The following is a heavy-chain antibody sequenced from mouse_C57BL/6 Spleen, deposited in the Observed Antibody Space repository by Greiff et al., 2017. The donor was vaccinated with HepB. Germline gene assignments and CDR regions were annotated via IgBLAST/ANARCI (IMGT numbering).Heavy chain of an antibody. V-gene: IGHV1-52*01. CDR2: IDPSDSET. CDR3: ARDYDGSSLWFAY. CDR1: GYTFTSYW. Sequence: QVQLQQPGAELVRPGSSVKLSCKASGYTFTSYWMHWVKQRPIQGLEWIGNIDPSDSETHYNQKFKDKATLTVDKSSSTAYMQLSSLTSEDSAVYYCARDYDGSSLWFAYWGQGTLVTVSA. J-gene: IGHJ3*01. D-gene: IGHD1-1*01.